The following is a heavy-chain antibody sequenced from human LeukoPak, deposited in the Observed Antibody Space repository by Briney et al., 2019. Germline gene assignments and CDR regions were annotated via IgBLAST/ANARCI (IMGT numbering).Heavy chain of an antibody. D-gene: IGHD2-2*01. J-gene: IGHJ3*02. CDR3: ARGYCSNTSCYADAFDI. CDR1: GGSITSYY. Sequence: PSETLSLTCIVSGGSITSYYWSWIRQPPGKGLERIGYINYSGSTNYNPSLKSRVTMSVDTSKNQFSLKLSSVTAADTAVYYCARGYCSNTSCYADAFDIWGQGTMVTVSS. V-gene: IGHV4-59*01. CDR2: INYSGST.